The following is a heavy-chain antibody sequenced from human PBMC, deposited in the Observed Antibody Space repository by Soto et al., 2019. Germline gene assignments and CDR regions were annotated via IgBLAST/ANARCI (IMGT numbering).Heavy chain of an antibody. CDR3: AKGGQSYDD. CDR2: ISARVGST. J-gene: IGHJ4*02. CDR1: GFTFSNYA. Sequence: EVQLLESGGGSVQPGGSLRLSCAASGFTFSNYAMSWVRQAPGKGLEWVSAISARVGSTYYTDSVKGRFTISGDNPKNTLYLQVNSLRAEDTAVYYCAKGGQSYDDWGQGTLVTVSS. V-gene: IGHV3-23*01. D-gene: IGHD3-10*01.